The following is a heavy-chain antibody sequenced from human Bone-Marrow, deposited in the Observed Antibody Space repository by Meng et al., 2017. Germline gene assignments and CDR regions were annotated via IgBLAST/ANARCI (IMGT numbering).Heavy chain of an antibody. D-gene: IGHD6-19*01. Sequence: QVQLHQLGAGLLKPSEPLSLTCAVYGGSFSSGYWWTWVRQPPGKGLEWIGEFHHSGTTNYNPSLRSRVTISVDTSKNQFSLRLTSVTAADTAVYYCAASPGWWRIDSWGQGTLVTVSS. CDR2: FHHSGTT. CDR3: AASPGWWRIDS. J-gene: IGHJ4*02. V-gene: IGHV4-34*01. CDR1: GGSFSSGYW.